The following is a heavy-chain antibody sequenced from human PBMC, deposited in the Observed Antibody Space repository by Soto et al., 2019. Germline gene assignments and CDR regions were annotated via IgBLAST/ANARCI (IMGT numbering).Heavy chain of an antibody. V-gene: IGHV1-3*01. D-gene: IGHD3-16*02. CDR2: INAGNGNT. J-gene: IGHJ5*02. CDR1: GYTFTSYA. Sequence: QVQLVQSGAEVKKPGASVKVSCKASGYTFTSYAMHWVRQAPGQRLEWMGWINAGNGNTKYSQKFQGRVTITRDTYASTAYRELSSLRSEDTAVYYCERVGPEIVWFDPWGQGTLVTVSS. CDR3: ERVGPEIVWFDP.